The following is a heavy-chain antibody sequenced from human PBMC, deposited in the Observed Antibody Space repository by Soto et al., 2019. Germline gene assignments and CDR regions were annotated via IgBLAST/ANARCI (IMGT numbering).Heavy chain of an antibody. J-gene: IGHJ6*01. CDR1: GGSIGSGDNY. CDR3: ARDRRMRLDDHGVDV. V-gene: IGHV4-30-4*01. CDR2: FHSSGGT. Sequence: QVRLKESGPGLVKPSQTLSLTCTVSGGSIGSGDNYWIWLRPPPGQGRGWIGYFHSSGGTVYHPSLSLRGRLSVDTSENQLFLSLTSASAADAAVDFCARDRRMRLDDHGVDVWGQGTTVTVSS. D-gene: IGHD2-8*01.